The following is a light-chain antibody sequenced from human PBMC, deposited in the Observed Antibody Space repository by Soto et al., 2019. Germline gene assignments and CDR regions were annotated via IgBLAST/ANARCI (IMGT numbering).Light chain of an antibody. CDR2: AAS. CDR3: RQYYSYPLHT. J-gene: IGKJ2*01. V-gene: IGKV1-8*01. Sequence: AIRMTQSPSSLSASTGDRVTITCRASQGISSYLAWYQQKPGKAPKLLIYAASTLESGVPSRFSGSGSWTDFTLTTSCLQYADFATYYCRQYYSYPLHTFGRGTKLEIK. CDR1: QGISSY.